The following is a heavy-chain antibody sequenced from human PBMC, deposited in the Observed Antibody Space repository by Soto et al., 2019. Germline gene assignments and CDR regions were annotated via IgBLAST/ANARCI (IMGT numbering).Heavy chain of an antibody. CDR2: IRYGGSNK. CDR3: AKDYRRGSLDY. Sequence: GGSLRLSCAASGFTFSSYGMHWVRQAPGKGLEWVAVIRYGGSNKYYADSVKGRFTISRDNSKNTLYLQMNSLRAEDTAVYYCAKDYRRGSLDYWGQGTLVTVSS. CDR1: GFTFSSYG. V-gene: IGHV3-30*18. D-gene: IGHD3-10*01. J-gene: IGHJ4*02.